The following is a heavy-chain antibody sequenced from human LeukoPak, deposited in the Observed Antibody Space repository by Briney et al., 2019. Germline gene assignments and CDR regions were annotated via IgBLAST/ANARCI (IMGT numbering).Heavy chain of an antibody. CDR1: GGSFSGYY. J-gene: IGHJ3*01. CDR3: ARQPET. Sequence: SETLSLTCAVYGGSFSGYYRSWIRQPPGKGLEWIGEINHSGSTSYSPSLKSRVTISVDTSKNLFSLKLNSVTAADTAVYYCARQPETWGQGTMVTVSS. CDR2: INHSGST. V-gene: IGHV4-34*01.